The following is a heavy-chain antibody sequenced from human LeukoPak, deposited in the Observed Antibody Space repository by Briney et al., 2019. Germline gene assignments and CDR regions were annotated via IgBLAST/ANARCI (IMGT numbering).Heavy chain of an antibody. CDR3: ARAETLAAIYFDF. CDR1: GGSISPYY. Sequence: SSETLSLTCSVSGGSISPYYWSWIRQPPGKGLEWIGYIFYSGITTYNPSLKSRVTISLDSSKNQFFLRLTSVTAADTAMYYCARAETLAAIYFDFWGQGSLVTVSS. CDR2: IFYSGIT. D-gene: IGHD6-25*01. J-gene: IGHJ4*02. V-gene: IGHV4-59*01.